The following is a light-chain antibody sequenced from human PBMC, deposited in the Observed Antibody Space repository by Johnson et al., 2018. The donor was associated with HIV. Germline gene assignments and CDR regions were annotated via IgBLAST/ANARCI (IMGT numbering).Light chain of an antibody. CDR2: DND. Sequence: QSVLTQPPSVSAAPGQKVTISCSGSSSNIGNNYVSWYQQLPGTAPTLLIYDNDKRPSGIPDRFAASKSDTSATLGITGLQTGDEANYYCGTWDGGLSIYVFGTGTEVTVL. CDR1: SSNIGNNY. CDR3: GTWDGGLSIYV. J-gene: IGLJ1*01. V-gene: IGLV1-51*01.